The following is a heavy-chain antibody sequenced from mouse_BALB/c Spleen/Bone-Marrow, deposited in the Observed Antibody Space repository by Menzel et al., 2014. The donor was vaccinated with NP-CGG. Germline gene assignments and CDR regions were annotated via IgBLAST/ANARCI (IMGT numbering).Heavy chain of an antibody. J-gene: IGHJ4*01. V-gene: IGHV2-6-7*01. CDR1: GFSLTGYG. Sequence: VHVKQSGPGLVAPSQSLSITCTVSGFSLTGYGVNWVRQPPGKGLEWLGMIWGDGSTDYNSALKSRLSTSKDNSKSQVFLKMNSLQTDDTARYYCAREPHYYAMDYWGQGTSVTVSS. CDR2: IWGDGST. CDR3: AREPHYYAMDY.